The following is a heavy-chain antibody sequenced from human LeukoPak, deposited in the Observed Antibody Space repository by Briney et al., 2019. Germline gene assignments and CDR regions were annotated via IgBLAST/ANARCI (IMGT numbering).Heavy chain of an antibody. Sequence: GRSLRLSCAASGFTFDDYAMHWVRQAPGKGLEWVSGISWNSGSIAYADSVKGRFTISRDNAKNSLYLQMNSLRGEDTAVYYCSRDGAHQWLEGWFDPWGQGTLVTVSS. V-gene: IGHV3-9*01. D-gene: IGHD6-19*01. CDR3: SRDGAHQWLEGWFDP. J-gene: IGHJ5*02. CDR1: GFTFDDYA. CDR2: ISWNSGSI.